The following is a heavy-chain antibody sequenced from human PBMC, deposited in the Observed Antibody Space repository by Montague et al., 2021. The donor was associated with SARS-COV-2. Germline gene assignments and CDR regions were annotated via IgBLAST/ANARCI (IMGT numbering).Heavy chain of an antibody. CDR2: IYHSGST. Sequence: SETLSLTCTASGGSISSYYWSWIRQPPGKGLEWIGYIYHSGSTNYNPSLKSRVTISIDTSKNQFSLKLSSVTAADTAVYYCARVFPRWLQFDPYFDYWGQGTLVTVSS. J-gene: IGHJ4*02. V-gene: IGHV4-59*01. CDR1: GGSISSYY. D-gene: IGHD5-24*01. CDR3: ARVFPRWLQFDPYFDY.